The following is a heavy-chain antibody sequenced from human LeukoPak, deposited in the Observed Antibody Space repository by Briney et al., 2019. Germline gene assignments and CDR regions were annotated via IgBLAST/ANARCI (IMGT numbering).Heavy chain of an antibody. J-gene: IGHJ4*02. CDR1: GFTFSNAW. Sequence: GGSLRLSCAASGFTFSNAWMSWVRQAPGKGLEWVGRIKSKTDGGTTDYAAPVKGRFTISRDDSKNTLYLQMNSLKTEDTAVYYCTTDLVVVAAGPFDHWGQGTLVTVSS. CDR3: TTDLVVVAAGPFDH. D-gene: IGHD2-15*01. CDR2: IKSKTDGGTT. V-gene: IGHV3-15*01.